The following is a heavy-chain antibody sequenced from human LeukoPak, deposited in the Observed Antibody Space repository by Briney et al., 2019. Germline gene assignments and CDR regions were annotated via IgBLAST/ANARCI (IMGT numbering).Heavy chain of an antibody. CDR2: INPNSGGT. Sequence: GASVKVSYKASGYTFTGYYMHWVRQAPGQGLEWMGWINPNSGGTNYAQKFQGRVTMTGDTSISTAYMELSRLRSDDTAVYYCASVLNGDYYFDYWGQGTLVTVSS. CDR3: ASVLNGDYYFDY. CDR1: GYTFTGYY. J-gene: IGHJ4*02. V-gene: IGHV1-2*02. D-gene: IGHD4-17*01.